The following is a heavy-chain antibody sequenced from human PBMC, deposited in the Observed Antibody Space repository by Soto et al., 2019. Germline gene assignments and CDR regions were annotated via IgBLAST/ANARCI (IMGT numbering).Heavy chain of an antibody. Sequence: SETLSLTCTVSGDSISSYSWSWIRQPPGKGLEWIGNIHYNGNTKYNPSLKSRVTMSVDTSMNQFSLKLISVTAADTAVYYCAREGLDYYDSSGYTNWFDPWGQGTLVTVSS. CDR2: IHYNGNT. J-gene: IGHJ5*02. CDR1: GDSISSYS. V-gene: IGHV4-59*01. CDR3: AREGLDYYDSSGYTNWFDP. D-gene: IGHD3-22*01.